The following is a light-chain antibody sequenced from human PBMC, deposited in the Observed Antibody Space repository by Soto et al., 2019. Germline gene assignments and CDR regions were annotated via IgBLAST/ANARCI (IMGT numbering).Light chain of an antibody. V-gene: IGLV1-51*01. CDR3: GAWDTNLNAEV. J-gene: IGLJ2*01. Sequence: QSVLTQPPSVSAAPGQKVTISCSGSSSNIGNTYVSWYQQLPGTAPKLLICDNDQRPSGIPDRFSGSKSGTSATLAITGLQAGDEADYYCGAWDTNLNAEVFGGWTKVTVL. CDR1: SSNIGNTY. CDR2: DND.